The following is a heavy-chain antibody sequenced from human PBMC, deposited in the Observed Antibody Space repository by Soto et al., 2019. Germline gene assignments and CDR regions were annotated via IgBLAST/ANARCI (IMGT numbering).Heavy chain of an antibody. Sequence: QVQLVQSGAEVKTPGSSVKVSCKDSGGTFSSYAIRWVRQAPGQGIEWMGGIIPIFGTANYAQKFQGRVTITADESTSTAYMELSSLRSEDTAVYYCAKTHYYAISYPGRGSGWFDPWGQGTLVTVAS. CDR2: IIPIFGTA. V-gene: IGHV1-69*01. CDR1: GGTFSSYA. J-gene: IGHJ5*02. D-gene: IGHD3-22*01. CDR3: AKTHYYAISYPGRGSGWFDP.